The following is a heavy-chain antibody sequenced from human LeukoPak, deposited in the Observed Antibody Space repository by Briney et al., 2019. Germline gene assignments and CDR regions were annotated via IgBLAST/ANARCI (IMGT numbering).Heavy chain of an antibody. CDR2: INPNSGGT. J-gene: IGHJ4*02. V-gene: IGHV1-2*02. Sequence: GASVKVSCKASGYTFTGYHIHWVRQAPGQGPEWMAWINPNSGGTKYAQKFQGRVTMTRDTSISTAYMEMSRLTSDDTAVYYCARASSYYYDSSGYFGLWGQGTLVTVSS. CDR3: ARASSYYYDSSGYFGL. D-gene: IGHD3-22*01. CDR1: GYTFTGYH.